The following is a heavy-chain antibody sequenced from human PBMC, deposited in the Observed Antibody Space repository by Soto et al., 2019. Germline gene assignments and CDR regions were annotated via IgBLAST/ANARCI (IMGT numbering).Heavy chain of an antibody. Sequence: QVQLVESGGGVVQPGRSLRLSCAASGFTFSSYAMHWVRQAPGKGLEWVAVISYDGSNKYYADSVKGRFTISRDNSKNTLYLQMNSLRAEDTAVYYCASEPESIPGTGLNAFDYGGQGTLVTVSS. D-gene: IGHD1-20*01. CDR2: ISYDGSNK. CDR1: GFTFSSYA. V-gene: IGHV3-30-3*01. CDR3: ASEPESIPGTGLNAFDY. J-gene: IGHJ4*02.